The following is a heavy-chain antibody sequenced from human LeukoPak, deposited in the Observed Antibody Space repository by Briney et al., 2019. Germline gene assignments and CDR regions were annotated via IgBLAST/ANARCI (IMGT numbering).Heavy chain of an antibody. CDR2: INPNSGGT. CDR1: GYTFTGYY. V-gene: IGHV1-2*02. CDR3: ARAPTIEMATMGY. D-gene: IGHD5-24*01. J-gene: IGHJ4*02. Sequence: ASVKVSCKASGYTFTGYYMHWVRQAPGQGLEWMGWINPNSGGTNYAQKFQGRVTMTRNTSISTAYMELSSLRSEDTAVYYCARAPTIEMATMGYWGQGTLVTVSS.